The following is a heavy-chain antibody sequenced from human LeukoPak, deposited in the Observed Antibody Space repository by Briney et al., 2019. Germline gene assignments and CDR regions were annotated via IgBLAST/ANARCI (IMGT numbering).Heavy chain of an antibody. J-gene: IGHJ5*02. CDR3: AGTMIGETSWFDP. CDR1: GGSISSYY. D-gene: IGHD3-22*01. V-gene: IGHV4-59*01. CDR2: IYYSGST. Sequence: SETLSLTCTVSGGSISSYYWSWIRQPPGKGLEWIGYIYYSGSTNYNPSLKSRVTISVDTSKNQFSLKLSSVTAADTAVYYCAGTMIGETSWFDPWGQGTLVTVSS.